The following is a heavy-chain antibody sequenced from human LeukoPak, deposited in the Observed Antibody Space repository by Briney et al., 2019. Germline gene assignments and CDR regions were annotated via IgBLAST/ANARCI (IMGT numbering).Heavy chain of an antibody. D-gene: IGHD7-27*01. CDR1: GFTVSSNY. V-gene: IGHV3-66*01. CDR3: ARGWGFFDY. J-gene: IGHJ4*02. CDR2: IYNDGST. Sequence: GGSLRLSCAASGFTVSSNYMSWVRQAPGKGLEWVSVIYNDGSTYYADSVEGRFTISRDNSKNMLYLQLNSLRDEDTAVYYCARGWGFFDYWGQGTLVTVSS.